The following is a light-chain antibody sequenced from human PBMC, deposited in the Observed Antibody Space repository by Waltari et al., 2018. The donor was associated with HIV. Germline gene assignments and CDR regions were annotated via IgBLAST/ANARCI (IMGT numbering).Light chain of an antibody. Sequence: DIVMTQSPDSLAVSLGARATINCKSSQSVLHTSNNKNFLAWYQQKSGQAPTLLIYWASTRESGVPARCSGSGSGSNFTLTINSLQSEDVAVYYCQQYHVTPPTFGQGT. CDR2: WAS. CDR3: QQYHVTPPT. CDR1: QSVLHTSNNKNF. J-gene: IGKJ1*01. V-gene: IGKV4-1*01.